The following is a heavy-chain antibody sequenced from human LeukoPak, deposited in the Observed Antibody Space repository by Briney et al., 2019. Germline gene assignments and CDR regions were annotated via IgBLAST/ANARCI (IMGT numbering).Heavy chain of an antibody. J-gene: IGHJ3*02. D-gene: IGHD3-3*01. CDR2: INPNSGGT. CDR1: GYTFTSYY. CDR3: ARGGITIFGVVTSHAFDI. Sequence: ASVKVSCKASGYTFTSYYMHWVRQAPGQGLAWMGWINPNSGGTNYAQKFQGRVTMTRDTSISTAYMELSRLRSDDTAVYYCARGGITIFGVVTSHAFDIWGQGTMVTVSS. V-gene: IGHV1-2*02.